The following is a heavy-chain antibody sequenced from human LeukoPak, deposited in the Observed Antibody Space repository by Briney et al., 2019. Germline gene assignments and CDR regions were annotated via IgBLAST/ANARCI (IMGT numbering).Heavy chain of an antibody. J-gene: IGHJ4*02. Sequence: ASVKVSCKASGYTFTGYYMHWVRQAPGQGLEWMGWINPNSGGTNYAQKFQGRVTMTRDTSTSTAYMELSRLRSDDTAVYYCARAAYCGRDCYYFFDNWGQGTLVTVSS. CDR2: INPNSGGT. CDR1: GYTFTGYY. V-gene: IGHV1-2*02. D-gene: IGHD2-21*02. CDR3: ARAAYCGRDCYYFFDN.